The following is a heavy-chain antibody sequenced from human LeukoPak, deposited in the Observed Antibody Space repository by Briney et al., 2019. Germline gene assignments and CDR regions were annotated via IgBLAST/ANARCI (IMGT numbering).Heavy chain of an antibody. D-gene: IGHD3-3*01. CDR3: ARAGGYDFWSGYPNYYYYYYMDV. CDR1: GYTFTSYG. V-gene: IGHV1-8*03. Sequence: ASVKVSCKASGYTFTSYGISWVRQAPGQGLEWMGWMNPNSGNTGYAQKFQGRVTITRNTSISTAYMELSSLRSEDTAVYYCARAGGYDFWSGYPNYYYYYYMDVWGKGTTVTVSS. J-gene: IGHJ6*03. CDR2: MNPNSGNT.